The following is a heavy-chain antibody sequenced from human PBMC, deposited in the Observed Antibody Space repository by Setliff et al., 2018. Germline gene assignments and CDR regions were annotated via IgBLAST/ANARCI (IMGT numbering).Heavy chain of an antibody. CDR3: VRGGSGAFDP. CDR1: GYTLTRHD. CDR2: ISTNNGNP. V-gene: IGHV7-4-1*02. D-gene: IGHD2-15*01. Sequence: ASVKVSCKASGYTLTRHDLNWVRQAPGQGLGWMGWISTNNGNPTYAQGFTGRFVFSLDTSLNTAYLQISSLEAEDTALYYCVRGGSGAFDPWGQGTLVTVSS. J-gene: IGHJ5*02.